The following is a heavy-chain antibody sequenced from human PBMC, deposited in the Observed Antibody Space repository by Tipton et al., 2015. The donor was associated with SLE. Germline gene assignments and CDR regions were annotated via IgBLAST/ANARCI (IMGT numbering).Heavy chain of an antibody. CDR3: AREGGTGDLDY. Sequence: TLSLTCTVSGGSISSGSYYWSWIRQPAGKGPEWIGRIYTSGSTNYNPSLKSRVTISVDTSKNQFSLKLSSVTAADTAVYYCAREGGTGDLDYWGQGTLVTVSS. CDR2: IYTSGST. J-gene: IGHJ4*02. CDR1: GGSISSGSYY. D-gene: IGHD7-27*01. V-gene: IGHV4-61*02.